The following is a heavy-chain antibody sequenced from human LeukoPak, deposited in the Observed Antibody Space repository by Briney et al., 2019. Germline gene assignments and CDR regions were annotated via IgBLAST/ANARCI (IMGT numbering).Heavy chain of an antibody. CDR2: MNPNSGNT. CDR3: ARGETTMVRGVIITKD. V-gene: IGHV1-8*03. D-gene: IGHD3-10*01. Sequence: GVSVKVSCKASGYTFTSYDINWVRQATGQGLEWMGWMNPNSGNTGYAQKFQGRVTITRNTSISTAYMELSSLRSEDTAVYYCARGETTMVRGVIITKDWGQGTLVTVSS. J-gene: IGHJ4*02. CDR1: GYTFTSYD.